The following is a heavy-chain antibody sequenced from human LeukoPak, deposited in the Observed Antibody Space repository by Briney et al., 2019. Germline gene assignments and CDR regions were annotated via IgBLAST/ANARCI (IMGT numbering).Heavy chain of an antibody. J-gene: IGHJ4*02. CDR1: GFTFSSHW. CDR2: IKPDGTTK. D-gene: IGHD6-13*01. Sequence: GGSLRLSCAGSGFTFSSHWIGWVRQAPGKGLEWVANIKPDGTTKFYVDSVKGRFTISRDNALNSLYLQMNSLRAEDTAIYYCARSIPYGTTWYGRSDYWGQGTLVTVSS. V-gene: IGHV3-7*03. CDR3: ARSIPYGTTWYGRSDY.